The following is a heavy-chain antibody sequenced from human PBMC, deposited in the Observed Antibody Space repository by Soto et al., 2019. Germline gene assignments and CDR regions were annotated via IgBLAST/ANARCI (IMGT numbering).Heavy chain of an antibody. CDR3: AREDSIIIPAVSDY. J-gene: IGHJ4*02. CDR2: VSKSGYA. CDR1: GFTFNNYG. Sequence: GGYLRLSCTVSGFTFNNYGINWVRQAPGKGLEWVSSVSKSGYAYYSDSVKGRFTISRDNAKNSVSLQMNTLRVEDTAVYYCAREDSIIIPAVSDYWGQGTLVTVSS. V-gene: IGHV3-21*01. D-gene: IGHD3-22*01.